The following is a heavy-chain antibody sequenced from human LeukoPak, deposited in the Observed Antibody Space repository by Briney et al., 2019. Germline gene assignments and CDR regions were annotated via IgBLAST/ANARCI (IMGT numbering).Heavy chain of an antibody. J-gene: IGHJ6*02. Sequence: SETLSLTCTVSGGSISSYYWSWIRQPPGKGLEWIGYIYYSGSTNYNPSLKSRVTISVDTSKNQFSLKLSSVTAADTAVYYCARLYYGSGYGMDVWGQGTTVTVSS. D-gene: IGHD3-10*01. CDR1: GGSISSYY. V-gene: IGHV4-59*01. CDR3: ARLYYGSGYGMDV. CDR2: IYYSGST.